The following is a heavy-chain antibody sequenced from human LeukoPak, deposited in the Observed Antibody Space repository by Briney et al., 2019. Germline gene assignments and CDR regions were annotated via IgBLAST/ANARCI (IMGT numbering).Heavy chain of an antibody. CDR1: GGSISSSSYY. V-gene: IGHV4-39*01. CDR3: ASQYYYGSGSYGWSYGMDV. J-gene: IGHJ6*02. D-gene: IGHD3-10*01. CDR2: IYYSGST. Sequence: SETLSLTCTVSGGSISSSSYYWGWIRQPPGKELEWIGSIYYSGSTYHNPSLKSRVTISVDTSKNQFSLKLSSVTAADTAVYYCASQYYYGSGSYGWSYGMDVWGQGTTVTVSS.